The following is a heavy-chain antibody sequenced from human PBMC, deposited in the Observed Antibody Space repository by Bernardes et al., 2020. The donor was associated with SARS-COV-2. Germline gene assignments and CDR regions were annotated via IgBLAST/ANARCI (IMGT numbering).Heavy chain of an antibody. CDR3: ARDDSNAGYYYYGMDV. D-gene: IGHD3-22*01. CDR1: GFTFSDYC. J-gene: IGHJ6*02. V-gene: IGHV3-7*01. Sequence: GGSLRLSCAASGFTFSDYCMNWVRQAPGKGLEWVATIKQGGSKTYYVDSVKGRFTISRDNAKNSLYLQMNSLRAEDTAVYYCARDDSNAGYYYYGMDVGGQGTTVIVSS. CDR2: IKQGGSKT.